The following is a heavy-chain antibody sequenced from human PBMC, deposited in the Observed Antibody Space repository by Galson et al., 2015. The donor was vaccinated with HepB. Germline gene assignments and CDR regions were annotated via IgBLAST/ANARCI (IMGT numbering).Heavy chain of an antibody. Sequence: SLRLSCAASGFTFSSYSMNWVRQAPGKGLEWVSYISSSSSTIYYADSVKGRFTISRDNAKNSLYLQMNSLRDEDTAVYYCARDPIRERTVGSSWYFDYWGQGTLVTVSS. CDR2: ISSSSSTI. V-gene: IGHV3-48*02. CDR3: ARDPIRERTVGSSWYFDY. J-gene: IGHJ4*02. D-gene: IGHD6-13*01. CDR1: GFTFSSYS.